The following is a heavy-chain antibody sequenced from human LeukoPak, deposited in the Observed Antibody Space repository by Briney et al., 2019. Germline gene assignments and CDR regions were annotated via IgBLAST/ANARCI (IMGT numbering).Heavy chain of an antibody. V-gene: IGHV4-34*01. CDR3: AGERGEEYSSGWYKRNYFDN. D-gene: IGHD6-19*01. Sequence: SETLSLTCAVYGGSFSGYYWSWIRQPPGKGLEWIGEINHSGSTYYNLSLKSRVTISVDTSKYQCSLRLSSVTAADTAVYYCAGERGEEYSSGWYKRNYFDNWGQGIRVTVSS. J-gene: IGHJ4*02. CDR1: GGSFSGYY. CDR2: INHSGST.